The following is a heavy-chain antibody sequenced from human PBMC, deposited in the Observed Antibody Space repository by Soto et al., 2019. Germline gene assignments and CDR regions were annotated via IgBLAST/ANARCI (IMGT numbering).Heavy chain of an antibody. CDR3: ARDPKTSGGQHWALNHLDS. V-gene: IGHV3-30*04. D-gene: IGHD7-27*01. J-gene: IGHJ5*01. CDR2: ISYYGTNK. Sequence: GGSPRICCAASGFGCSIFPPQGVRQAPGKGPEWVALISYYGTNKFYADSVKGRFTISRDNSKSTLYLQVDSLRPEDAAVYYCARDPKTSGGQHWALNHLDSCDQG. CDR1: GFGCSIFP.